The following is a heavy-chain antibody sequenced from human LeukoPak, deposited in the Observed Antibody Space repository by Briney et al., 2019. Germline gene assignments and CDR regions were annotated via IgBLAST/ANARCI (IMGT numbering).Heavy chain of an antibody. D-gene: IGHD5-18*01. Sequence: GGSLRLSCAASGFPFNAFHMNWVRQAPGKGLEWVANINQDGSARYYVDSVKGRFTISRDNSRNSLSLQMGSLRAEDTAVYYCARDWLDTTMDYWGQGTPVTVSS. CDR1: GFPFNAFH. CDR3: ARDWLDTTMDY. CDR2: INQDGSAR. V-gene: IGHV3-7*05. J-gene: IGHJ4*02.